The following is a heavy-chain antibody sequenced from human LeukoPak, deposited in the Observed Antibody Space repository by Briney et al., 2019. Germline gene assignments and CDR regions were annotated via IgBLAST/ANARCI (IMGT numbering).Heavy chain of an antibody. CDR1: GFTFDDYA. CDR2: ISWNSGSI. D-gene: IGHD5-18*01. V-gene: IGHV3-9*01. CDR3: AKDGGTSYGFDYFDY. J-gene: IGHJ4*02. Sequence: GGSLRLSCAASGFTFDDYAMHWVRQAPGKGLEWVSGISWNSGSIGYADSVKGRFTISRDNAKNSLYLQMNSLRAEDTALYYCAKDGGTSYGFDYFDYWGQGTLVTVSS.